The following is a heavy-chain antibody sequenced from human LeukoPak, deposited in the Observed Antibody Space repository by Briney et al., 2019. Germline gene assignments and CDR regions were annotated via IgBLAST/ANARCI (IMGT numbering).Heavy chain of an antibody. CDR1: GFTFSSYW. Sequence: SGGSLRLSCAASGFTFSSYWMHWVRQAPGKRLVWVSRINSDGSSTIYADSVKGRFTISRDNAKNTLYLQMNSLRAEDTAVYYCGRSRIADKLWFDPWGQGTLVTVSS. J-gene: IGHJ5*02. CDR3: GRSRIADKLWFDP. V-gene: IGHV3-74*01. CDR2: INSDGSST. D-gene: IGHD6-13*01.